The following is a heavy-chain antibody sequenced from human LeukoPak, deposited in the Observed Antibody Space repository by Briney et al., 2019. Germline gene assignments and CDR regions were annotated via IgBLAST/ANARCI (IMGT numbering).Heavy chain of an antibody. CDR1: GGSISSYY. J-gene: IGHJ3*02. CDR3: ARHPRIAARRPYAFDI. V-gene: IGHV4-59*08. Sequence: SETLSLTCTVSGGSISSYYWSWIRQPPGKGLEWIGYIYYSGSTNYNPSLKSRVTISVDTSKNQFSLKLSSVTAADTAVYYCARHPRIAARRPYAFDIWGQGTMVTVSS. D-gene: IGHD6-6*01. CDR2: IYYSGST.